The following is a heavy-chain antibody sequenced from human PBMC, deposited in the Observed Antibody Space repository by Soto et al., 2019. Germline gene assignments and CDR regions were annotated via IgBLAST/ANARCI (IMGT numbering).Heavy chain of an antibody. CDR3: ARGPASSGWYDSYYFDY. CDR2: IYYSGST. J-gene: IGHJ4*02. D-gene: IGHD6-19*01. CDR1: GGSISSYY. Sequence: PSETLSLTCTVSGGSISSYYWSWIRQPPGKGLEWIGYIYYSGSTNYNPSLKSRVTISVDTSKNQFSLKLSSVTAADTAVYYCARGPASSGWYDSYYFDYWGQGTLVTVSS. V-gene: IGHV4-59*08.